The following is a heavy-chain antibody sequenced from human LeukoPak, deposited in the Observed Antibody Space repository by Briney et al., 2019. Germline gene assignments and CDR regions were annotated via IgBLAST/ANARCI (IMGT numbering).Heavy chain of an antibody. V-gene: IGHV3-21*01. CDR3: TRDKGSGSFLNWFDP. D-gene: IGHD3-10*01. CDR1: GFTFSSYS. J-gene: IGHJ5*02. CDR2: ISSGSGYI. Sequence: GGSLRLSCAASGFTFSSYSMNWVRQAPGKGLEWVSYISSGSGYIYYADSVKGRFTISRDNAKNSLYLQMNSMRAEDTAVYCCTRDKGSGSFLNWFDPWGQGTLVSVSS.